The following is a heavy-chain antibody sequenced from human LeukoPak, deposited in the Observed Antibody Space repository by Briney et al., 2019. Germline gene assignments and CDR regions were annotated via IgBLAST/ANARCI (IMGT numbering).Heavy chain of an antibody. V-gene: IGHV3-7*01. CDR3: ARDYYGDDL. CDR1: GFTFSSYW. D-gene: IGHD3-10*01. Sequence: GGSLRLSCAAPGFTFSSYWMSWVRQAPGQGLEWVANIEQNGSEKYYVDSVKGRFTISRDNAKNSLYLQMNSLRAEDTAVYYCARDYYGDDLWGQGTLVTVSS. CDR2: IEQNGSEK. J-gene: IGHJ5*02.